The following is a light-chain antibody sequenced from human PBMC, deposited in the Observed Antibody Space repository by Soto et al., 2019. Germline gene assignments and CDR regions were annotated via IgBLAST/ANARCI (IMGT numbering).Light chain of an antibody. Sequence: QSVLTQPPSVSGAPGQRVTISCTGSSSNIGAGYDVHWYQQLPGTAPKLLIYGNSNRPSGVPDRFSGSKSGTSASLAITGSQDEDEADYYCQSYDSSLSGWVFGGGTKLTVL. CDR3: QSYDSSLSGWV. J-gene: IGLJ3*02. CDR2: GNS. V-gene: IGLV1-40*01. CDR1: SSNIGAGYD.